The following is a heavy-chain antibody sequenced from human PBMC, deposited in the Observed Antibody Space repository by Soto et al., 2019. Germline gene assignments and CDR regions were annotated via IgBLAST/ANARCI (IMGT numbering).Heavy chain of an antibody. D-gene: IGHD2-2*01. V-gene: IGHV1-2*02. CDR1: GFTFTGYL. Sequence: QVQLVQSGAEVKKPGASVKVSCKASGFTFTGYLIHWVRQAPGQGLEWMGLINPHSGSTAYAPTFQGRVTMTAETSTSTASMELSRLRSDDTAVYFCARERTSSDWFDTWGQGTLVTVSS. CDR3: ARERTSSDWFDT. J-gene: IGHJ5*02. CDR2: INPHSGST.